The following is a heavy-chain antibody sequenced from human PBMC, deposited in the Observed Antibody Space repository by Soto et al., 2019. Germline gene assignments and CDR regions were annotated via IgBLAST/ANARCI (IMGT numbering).Heavy chain of an antibody. CDR3: TSRVRTTNDF. Sequence: PGESLKISCAASGFSFSDVWMSWVRQAPGKGLEWVGRIKRTTDGGITEFAAPFKGRFSISRDDSRNMLFLHLNSLKSEETAVYICTSRVRTTNDFWGQRTLVTV. CDR1: GFSFSDVW. J-gene: IGHJ4*02. D-gene: IGHD1-7*01. V-gene: IGHV3-15*01. CDR2: IKRTTDGGIT.